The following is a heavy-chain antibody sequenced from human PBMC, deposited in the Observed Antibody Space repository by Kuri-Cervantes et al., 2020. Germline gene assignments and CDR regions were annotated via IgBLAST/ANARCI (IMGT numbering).Heavy chain of an antibody. D-gene: IGHD3-16*01. CDR3: ARPLNGVGGAFDI. Sequence: GGSLRLSCAASGFTFSNSDMNWVRQAPGKGLEWVSAIRGSGATTYYADSVKGRFTVSRDNSKNTLYLRMNSLRAEDTAVYYCARPLNGVGGAFDIWGQGTMVTVSS. J-gene: IGHJ3*02. CDR1: GFTFSNSD. V-gene: IGHV3-23*01. CDR2: IRGSGATT.